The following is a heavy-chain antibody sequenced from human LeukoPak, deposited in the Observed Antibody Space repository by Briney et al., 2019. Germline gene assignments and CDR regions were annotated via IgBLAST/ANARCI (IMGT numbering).Heavy chain of an antibody. V-gene: IGHV3-30*18. CDR3: AKDRGGTPDY. CDR2: ISCDGSNK. CDR1: GFTFSSYG. J-gene: IGHJ4*02. D-gene: IGHD2-15*01. Sequence: GGSLRLSCAASGFTFSSYGMHWVRQAPGKGLEWVAVISCDGSNKYYADSVKGRFTISRDNSKNTLYLQMNSLRAEDTAVYYCAKDRGGTPDYWGQGTLVTVSS.